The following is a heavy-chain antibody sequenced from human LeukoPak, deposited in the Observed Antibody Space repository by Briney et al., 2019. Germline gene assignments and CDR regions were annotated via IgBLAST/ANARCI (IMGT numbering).Heavy chain of an antibody. Sequence: SGRSLRLSCAASGFTLSSFAMHWVRQAPGKGLEWVAVISYDGDNKYYSASVRGRFTISRDNSKNTLYLHINSLRAEDTAVYCCARDLTMVRGRTDFWGQGTLVTVSS. V-gene: IGHV3-30-3*01. J-gene: IGHJ4*02. CDR1: GFTLSSFA. CDR3: ARDLTMVRGRTDF. D-gene: IGHD3-10*01. CDR2: ISYDGDNK.